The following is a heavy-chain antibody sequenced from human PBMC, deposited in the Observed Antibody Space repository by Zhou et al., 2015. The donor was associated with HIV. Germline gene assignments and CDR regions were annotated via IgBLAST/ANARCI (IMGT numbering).Heavy chain of an antibody. J-gene: IGHJ6*02. V-gene: IGHV1-69*01. D-gene: IGHD3-10*01. CDR1: GGTFINYG. CDR3: ARDGSASFDYGSGSLSDYYHMDV. CDR2: IIPMLGTA. Sequence: QVQLVQSGAEVKKPGSSVKVSCKASGGTFINYGISWVRQAPGQGLEWMGGIIPMLGTANYAQKFQGRVTIIADESTSTAYMELSRLRSEDTAVYYCARDGSASFDYGSGSLSDYYHMDVWGQGTTGHRLL.